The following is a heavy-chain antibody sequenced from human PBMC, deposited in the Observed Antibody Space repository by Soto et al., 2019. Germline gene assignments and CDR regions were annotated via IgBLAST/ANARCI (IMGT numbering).Heavy chain of an antibody. CDR3: ARLLWSGRTYYFDY. J-gene: IGHJ4*02. Sequence: SETLSLTCTVSGGSISNFYWSWIRQPPGKGLEWIGYIYYSGNTNYNPSLKSRVTISVDTSKNQFSLMLSSVTAADTAVYSCARLLWSGRTYYFDYWGQGTLVTVSS. CDR1: GGSISNFY. CDR2: IYYSGNT. D-gene: IGHD3-3*01. V-gene: IGHV4-59*08.